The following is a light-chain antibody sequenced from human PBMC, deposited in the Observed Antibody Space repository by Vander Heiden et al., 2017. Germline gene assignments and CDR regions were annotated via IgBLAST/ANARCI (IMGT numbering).Light chain of an antibody. CDR1: SSNIGKNY. CDR3: GTWDSSLSNAV. V-gene: IGLV1-51*01. Sequence: QSVLTQPPSVSAAPGPKVTISCSGSSSNIGKNYVSWYQQVPGTAPKLLIYDNNKRPSGIPDRFSGSKSGTSATLGITGLQTGDEADYYCGTWDSSLSNAVFGTGTKVTVL. CDR2: DNN. J-gene: IGLJ1*01.